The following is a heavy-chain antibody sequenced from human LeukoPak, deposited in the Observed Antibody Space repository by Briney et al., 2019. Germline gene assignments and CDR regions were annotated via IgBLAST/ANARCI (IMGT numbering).Heavy chain of an antibody. J-gene: IGHJ4*02. CDR3: XXXXGXSSGYYYGYFDY. CDR1: GFTFSNYG. V-gene: IGHV3-30*03. CDR2: ISYDGINK. Sequence: PGRSLRLSCAASGFTFSNYGMHWVRQAPGKGLEWVALISYDGINKYHADSVKGRFTISRDNSKNTLFLQMNTLRTEDTAVYYCXXXXGXSSGYYYGYFDYWGQGALVSVSS. D-gene: IGHD3-22*01.